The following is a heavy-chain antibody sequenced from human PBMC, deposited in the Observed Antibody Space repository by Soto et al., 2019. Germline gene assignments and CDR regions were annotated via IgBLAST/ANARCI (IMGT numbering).Heavy chain of an antibody. CDR1: GGSISSGGYY. J-gene: IGHJ4*02. D-gene: IGHD1-1*01. CDR3: ASATLRVRRIDY. Sequence: SETLSLTCTVSGGSISSGGYYWSWIRQHPGKGLEWIGYIYYSGSTYYNPSLKSRVTISVDTSKNQFSLKLSSVTAADTAVYYCASATLRVRRIDYWGQGTLVTVSS. V-gene: IGHV4-31*03. CDR2: IYYSGST.